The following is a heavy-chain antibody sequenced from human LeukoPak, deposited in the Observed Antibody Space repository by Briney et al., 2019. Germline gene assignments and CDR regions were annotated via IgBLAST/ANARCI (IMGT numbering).Heavy chain of an antibody. D-gene: IGHD3-10*01. CDR2: IIPILGIA. V-gene: IGHV1-69*02. CDR1: GGTFSSYS. CDR3: ASGKVRGVIENWFDP. Sequence: SVKVSCKVSGGTFSSYSISWVRQAPGQGLEWMGRIIPILGIANYAQKFQGRVTITADKSTSTAYMELSSLSPEDTAVYYCASGKVRGVIENWFDPWGQGTLVTVSS. J-gene: IGHJ5*02.